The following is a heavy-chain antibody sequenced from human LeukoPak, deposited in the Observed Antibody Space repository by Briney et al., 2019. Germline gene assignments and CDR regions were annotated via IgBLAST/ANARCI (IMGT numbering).Heavy chain of an antibody. CDR3: TTDYRYLYWHSSFDY. J-gene: IGHJ4*02. V-gene: IGHV3-49*04. CDR2: IRSKAYGGTT. D-gene: IGHD3-3*02. Sequence: PGRSLRLSCAASGFTFGDYAMNWVRQAPGKGLEWVSVIRSKAYGGTTEYAASVKGRFTISRDDSKSITYLQMNSLKTEDTAVYYCTTDYRYLYWHSSFDYWGQGTLVTVSS. CDR1: GFTFGDYA.